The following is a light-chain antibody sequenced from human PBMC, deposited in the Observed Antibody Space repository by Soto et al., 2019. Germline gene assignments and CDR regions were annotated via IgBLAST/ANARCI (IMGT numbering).Light chain of an antibody. CDR1: QDISNY. J-gene: IGKJ1*01. CDR3: QQYNSYWT. CDR2: DAS. Sequence: DIQMTQSPSSLSASVGDRVTITCQASQDISNYLNWYQQKPGKAPKLLIYDASNLETGVPSRFSGSGSGTDFTFTISSLQPEDIATYYCQQYNSYWTFGLGTKVDIK. V-gene: IGKV1-33*01.